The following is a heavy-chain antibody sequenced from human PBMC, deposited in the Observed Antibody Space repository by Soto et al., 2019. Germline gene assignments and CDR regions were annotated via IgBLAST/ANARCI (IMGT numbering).Heavy chain of an antibody. CDR2: IGWNTGNI. J-gene: IGHJ4*02. V-gene: IGHV3-9*01. Sequence: SGGSLRLSCASSGFNFDNFSMHWVRQAPWKGLEWVSGIGWNTGNIGYGDSVEGRFTISRDNAKKTLYLQMDSLRSEDTALYYCGKARGGYSQSDLSCCGQPTWGTLSS. CDR3: GKARGGYSQSDLSC. CDR1: GFNFDNFS. D-gene: IGHD5-18*01.